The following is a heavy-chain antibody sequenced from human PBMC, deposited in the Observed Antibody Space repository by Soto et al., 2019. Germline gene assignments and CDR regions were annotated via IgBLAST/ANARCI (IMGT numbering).Heavy chain of an antibody. J-gene: IGHJ6*03. CDR2: MNPNSGNT. CDR1: GYTFTSYD. D-gene: IGHD3-16*02. CDR3: ARGQDDYIWGSYRYNYYYCYMDV. V-gene: IGHV1-8*01. Sequence: GASVKVSCKASGYTFTSYDINWVRQATGQGLEWMGWMNPNSGNTGYAQKFQGRVTMTRNTSISTAYMELSSLRSEDTAVYYCARGQDDYIWGSYRYNYYYCYMDVWGKGTTVTVSS.